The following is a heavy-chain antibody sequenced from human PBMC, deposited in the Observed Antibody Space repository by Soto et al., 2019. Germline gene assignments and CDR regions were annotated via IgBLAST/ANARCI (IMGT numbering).Heavy chain of an antibody. CDR1: GFTVSSNY. CDR3: ARVPYSSGWYGARYYYYYGMDV. J-gene: IGHJ6*02. CDR2: IYSGGST. Sequence: PGGSLRLSCAASGFTVSSNYMSWVRQAPGKGLEWVSVIYSGGSTYYADSVKGRFTISRDNSKNTLYLQMTSLRAEDTAVYYCARVPYSSGWYGARYYYYYGMDVWGQGPTVTVSS. D-gene: IGHD6-19*01. V-gene: IGHV3-66*01.